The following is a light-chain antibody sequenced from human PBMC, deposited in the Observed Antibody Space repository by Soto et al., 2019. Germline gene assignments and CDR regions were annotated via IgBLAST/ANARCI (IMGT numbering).Light chain of an antibody. CDR1: QGIATW. CDR2: AAS. CDR3: QQTDSLPPT. J-gene: IGKJ4*01. V-gene: IGKV1-12*01. Sequence: DIQMTQSPSTVSASVGDRVTFTCRASQGIATWIAWYQQKPVKTPKLLIYAASSLQSGSTSRFSGSGSGTDVSLTINTLQPGDFATYYCQQTDSLPPTFAGGTKVEIK.